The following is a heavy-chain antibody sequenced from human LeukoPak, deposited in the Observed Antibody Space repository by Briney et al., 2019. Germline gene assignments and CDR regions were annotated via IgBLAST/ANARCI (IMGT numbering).Heavy chain of an antibody. D-gene: IGHD2-8*01. J-gene: IGHJ4*02. CDR2: INAGNGNT. CDR3: ARDGTALYAAYYFDY. CDR1: GYTFTSYA. Sequence: ASVKVSCKASGYTFTSYAMHWVRQAPGQRLEWMGWINAGNGNTKYSQKFQGRVTITRDTSASTAYMELSSLRSEDTAVYYCARDGTALYAAYYFDYWGQGTLVTVSS. V-gene: IGHV1-3*01.